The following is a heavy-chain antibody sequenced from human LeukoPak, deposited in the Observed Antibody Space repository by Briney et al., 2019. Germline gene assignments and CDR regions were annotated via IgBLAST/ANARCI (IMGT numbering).Heavy chain of an antibody. CDR3: ARDIPQGCSSTSCDRGDYNWFDP. CDR1: GGSISSGSYY. V-gene: IGHV4-61*02. Sequence: SETLSLTCTVSGGSISSGSYYWNWIRQPAGKGLEWIGRIYTSGSTNYNPSLKSRVTMSVDTSKNQFSLKLSSVTAADTAVYYCARDIPQGCSSTSCDRGDYNWFDPWGQGTLVTVSS. CDR2: IYTSGST. D-gene: IGHD2-2*01. J-gene: IGHJ5*02.